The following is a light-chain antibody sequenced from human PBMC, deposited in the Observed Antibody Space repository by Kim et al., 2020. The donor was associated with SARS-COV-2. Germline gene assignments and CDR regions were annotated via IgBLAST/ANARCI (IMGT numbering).Light chain of an antibody. V-gene: IGLV1-47*01. CDR2: RNN. CDR1: SSNIGSNY. CDR3: AAWDDSLSVV. J-gene: IGLJ7*01. Sequence: GQRVTISCSGSSSNIGSNYVYWYQQLPGAAPKLLIYRNNQRPSGVPDRFSGSKSDTSASLAISGLRSEDEADYYCAAWDDSLSVVFGGGTQLTVL.